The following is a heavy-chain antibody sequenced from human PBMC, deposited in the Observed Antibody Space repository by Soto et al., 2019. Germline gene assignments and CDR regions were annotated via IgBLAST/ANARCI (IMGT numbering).Heavy chain of an antibody. CDR1: GGSISSYY. D-gene: IGHD2-2*01. CDR3: ARAIVVVPAARTYYYYYYMDV. Sequence: PSETLSLTCTVSGGSISSYYWSWIRQPPGKGLEWIGYIYYSGSTNYNPSLKSRVTISVDTSKNQFSLKLSSVTAADTAVYYCARAIVVVPAARTYYYYYYMDVWGKGTTVTVSS. V-gene: IGHV4-59*01. CDR2: IYYSGST. J-gene: IGHJ6*03.